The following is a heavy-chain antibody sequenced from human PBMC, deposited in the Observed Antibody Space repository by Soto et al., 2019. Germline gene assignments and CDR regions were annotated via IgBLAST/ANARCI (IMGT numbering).Heavy chain of an antibody. V-gene: IGHV4-34*01. CDR2: VKDGGHT. J-gene: IGHJ4*02. D-gene: IGHD5-12*01. CDR1: GGSLRGYY. Sequence: QVQLQQWGAGLLKPSETLSLNCAVTGGSLRGYYWSWIRQPPGTGLEWIGEVKDGGHTNYSPSLRGRVTISSDASNNQFSLRLTSVTAADTGLYYCARGQEGVVATHWDQGSLVTVS. CDR3: ARGQEGVVATH.